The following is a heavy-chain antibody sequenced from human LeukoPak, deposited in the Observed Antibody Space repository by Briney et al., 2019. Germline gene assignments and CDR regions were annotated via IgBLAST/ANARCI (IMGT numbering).Heavy chain of an antibody. Sequence: SQTLSLTCAISGDSVSSNSATWNWIRQSPSRGLEWLGRTYSRSTWYNDYAVSVKSRITINPDTSKNHFSLQLNSVTPEDTAVYYCSRGNNLAFDSWGQGTLVTVSS. V-gene: IGHV6-1*01. J-gene: IGHJ4*02. CDR3: SRGNNLAFDS. CDR1: GDSVSSNSAT. CDR2: TYSRSTWYN. D-gene: IGHD1/OR15-1a*01.